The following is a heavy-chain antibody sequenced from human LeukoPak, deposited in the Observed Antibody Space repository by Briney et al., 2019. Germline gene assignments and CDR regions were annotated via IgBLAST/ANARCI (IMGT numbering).Heavy chain of an antibody. Sequence: SETLSLTCTVSGGSISSYYWSWIRQPPGKGLEWIGYIYYSGSTNYNPSLKSRVTISVDTSKNQFSLKLRSVTAADTAVYYCARELYSRSWYYFDYWGQGTLVTVSS. CDR3: ARELYSRSWYYFDY. CDR1: GGSISSYY. D-gene: IGHD6-13*01. CDR2: IYYSGST. J-gene: IGHJ4*02. V-gene: IGHV4-59*01.